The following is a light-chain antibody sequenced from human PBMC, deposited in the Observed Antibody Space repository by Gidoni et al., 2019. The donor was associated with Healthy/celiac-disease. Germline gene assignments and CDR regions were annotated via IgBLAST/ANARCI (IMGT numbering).Light chain of an antibody. CDR3: QSYDSSLSALVV. CDR1: SSNIGAGYD. J-gene: IGLJ2*01. CDR2: GNS. Sequence: QSVLTQPPSVSGPPGQRVTISCTGCSSNIGAGYDVHWYQQLPGTAPKLLIYGNSNPPSGVPDRFAGYKSGTSASLAITGLQAEDEADYYCQSYDSSLSALVVFGGGTKLTVL. V-gene: IGLV1-40*01.